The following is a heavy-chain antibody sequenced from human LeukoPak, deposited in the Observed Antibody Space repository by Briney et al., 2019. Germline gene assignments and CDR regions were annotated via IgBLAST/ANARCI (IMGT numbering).Heavy chain of an antibody. CDR3: SKVPYSGEY. CDR1: GFTFSSYE. Sequence: GGTLRLSCAASGFTFSSYEMNWVRQAPGKGLEWVSYISSSGSTIYYADSVKGRFTISRDNAKNSLYLQMNSLRAEDTAVYYCSKVPYSGEYWGQGTLVTVSS. CDR2: ISSSGSTI. V-gene: IGHV3-48*03. D-gene: IGHD6-25*01. J-gene: IGHJ4*02.